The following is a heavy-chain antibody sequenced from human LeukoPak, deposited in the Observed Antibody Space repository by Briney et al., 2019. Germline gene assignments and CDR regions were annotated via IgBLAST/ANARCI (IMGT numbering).Heavy chain of an antibody. D-gene: IGHD3/OR15-3a*01. CDR1: GFTFSSYS. V-gene: IGHV3-23*01. J-gene: IGHJ4*02. Sequence: GGSLRLSCAASGFTFSSYSMNWVRQAPGKGLEWVSGIGTTGGSAYYADSVKGRFTISRDNSKNTLNLQMNSLRAEDTAVYYCAEQGSDFWTYFDSWGQGTLVTVTS. CDR3: AEQGSDFWTYFDS. CDR2: IGTTGGSA.